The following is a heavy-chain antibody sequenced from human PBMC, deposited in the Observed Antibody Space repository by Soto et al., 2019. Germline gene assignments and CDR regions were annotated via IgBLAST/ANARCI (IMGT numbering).Heavy chain of an antibody. D-gene: IGHD6-19*01. J-gene: IGHJ6*02. CDR1: GGTFSSYA. CDR2: IIPIFGTA. CDR3: AREGPYSSGWPSYYYYGMDV. V-gene: IGHV1-69*13. Sequence: SVKVSCKASGGTFSSYAISWVRQAPGQGLEWMGGIIPIFGTANYAQKFQGRVTITADESTSTAYMELSSLRSEDTAVYYCAREGPYSSGWPSYYYYGMDVWGQGTTVTVSS.